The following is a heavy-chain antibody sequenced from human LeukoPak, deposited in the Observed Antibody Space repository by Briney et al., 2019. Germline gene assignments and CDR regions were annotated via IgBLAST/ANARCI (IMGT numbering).Heavy chain of an antibody. CDR3: ARRPVRIQIWSS. CDR1: GGSIGSTRYY. V-gene: IGHV4-39*01. J-gene: IGHJ4*02. Sequence: SETLSLTCTVSGGSIGSTRYYWGWIRQPPGKGLEWIGSISYSGSTHYNPSLQSRFTISVDTSKNQFSLKLSSVTAADTAVYYCARRPVRIQIWSSWGQGTLVTVSS. CDR2: ISYSGST. D-gene: IGHD5-18*01.